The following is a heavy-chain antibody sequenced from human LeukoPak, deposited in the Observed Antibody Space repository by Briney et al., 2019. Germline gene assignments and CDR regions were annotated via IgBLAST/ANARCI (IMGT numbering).Heavy chain of an antibody. D-gene: IGHD2-2*02. V-gene: IGHV1-18*01. CDR2: ISAYNGNT. CDR3: ARAHIVVVPAAIGELDYYYYYGMDV. Sequence: ASVKVSCKASGYTFNSDGISWVRQAPGQGLEWMGWISAYNGNTNYAQKLQGRVTMTPDTSTSTAYMELRSLRSDDTAVYYCARAHIVVVPAAIGELDYYYYYGMDVWGQGTTVTVSS. J-gene: IGHJ6*02. CDR1: GYTFNSDG.